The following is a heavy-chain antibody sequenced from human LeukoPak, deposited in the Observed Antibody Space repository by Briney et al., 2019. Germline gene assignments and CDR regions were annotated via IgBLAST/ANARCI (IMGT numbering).Heavy chain of an antibody. J-gene: IGHJ6*03. D-gene: IGHD3-10*01. CDR2: ISSSSRYI. CDR3: ARGNGVRGMGV. V-gene: IGHV3-21*01. CDR1: GFTFSSYN. Sequence: GGSLRLSCAASGFTFSSYNMNWVRQAPGKGLEWVSSISSSSRYIYYADSVKGRFTISRDNAKNSLYLQMNSLRVEDTAVYYCARGNGVRGMGVWGKGTTVTVSS.